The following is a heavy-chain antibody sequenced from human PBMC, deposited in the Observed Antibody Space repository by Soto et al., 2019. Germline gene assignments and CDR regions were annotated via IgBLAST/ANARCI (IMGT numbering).Heavy chain of an antibody. CDR1: GVSISSSSYY. CDR2: IYYSGST. Sequence: SDTLSLTCTVSGVSISSSSYYWGWIRQPPGKGLEWIGSIYYSGSTYYNPSLKSRVTISVDTSKNQFSLKLSSVTAADTAVYYCATSFTIFGVVIIPFDYWGQGTLVTVSS. CDR3: ATSFTIFGVVIIPFDY. D-gene: IGHD3-3*01. V-gene: IGHV4-39*01. J-gene: IGHJ4*02.